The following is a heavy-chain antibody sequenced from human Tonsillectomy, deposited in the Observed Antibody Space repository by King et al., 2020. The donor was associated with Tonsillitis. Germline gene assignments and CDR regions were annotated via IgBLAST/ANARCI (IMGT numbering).Heavy chain of an antibody. Sequence: QLQESGPGLVKPSETLSLTCTVSGGSISSSSYYWGWIRQPPGKGLGWIGSIYYSGSTYYNPSLKSRVTISVDTSKNPFSLKLSSVTAADTAVYYCARQLAVIQLWLRWFDPWGQGTLVTVSS. D-gene: IGHD5-18*01. CDR1: GGSISSSSYY. CDR3: ARQLAVIQLWLRWFDP. V-gene: IGHV4-39*01. J-gene: IGHJ5*02. CDR2: IYYSGST.